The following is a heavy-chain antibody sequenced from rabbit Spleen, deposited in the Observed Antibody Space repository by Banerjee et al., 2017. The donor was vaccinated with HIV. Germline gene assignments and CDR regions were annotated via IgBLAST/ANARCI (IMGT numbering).Heavy chain of an antibody. CDR2: IYAGSSGST. CDR1: EFSFNSGYD. D-gene: IGHD8-1*01. J-gene: IGHJ6*01. CDR3: ARDAGTSFSTYGMDL. V-gene: IGHV1S40*01. Sequence: QSLEESGGGLVKPGASLTLTCKASEFSFNSGYDMCWVRQAPGKGLEWIACIYAGSSGSTYSATWAKGRFTLSKTSSTTVTLQMTSLTAADTATYFCARDAGTSFSTYGMDLWGPGTLVTVS.